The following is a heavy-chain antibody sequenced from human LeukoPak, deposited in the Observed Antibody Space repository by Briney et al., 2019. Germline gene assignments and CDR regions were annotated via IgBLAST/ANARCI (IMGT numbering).Heavy chain of an antibody. Sequence: PGGSLRLSCAASGFAFSAYNMNWVRRTPGKGLEWVSSITTSSSYMFYADSVKGRFTISRDNSRNTLYLQMNSLRAEDTAVYYCAKDRRDADYEFYFDYWGQGTLVTVSS. CDR2: ITTSSSYM. CDR3: AKDRRDADYEFYFDY. D-gene: IGHD4-17*01. CDR1: GFAFSAYN. V-gene: IGHV3-21*01. J-gene: IGHJ4*02.